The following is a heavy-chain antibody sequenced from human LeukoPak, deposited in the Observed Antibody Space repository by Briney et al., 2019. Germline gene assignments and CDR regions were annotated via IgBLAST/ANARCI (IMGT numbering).Heavy chain of an antibody. CDR3: ARTRKDYYDNSGLFDS. CDR1: GLTFSGYY. CDR2: VSSSGSTM. D-gene: IGHD3-22*01. Sequence: GGSLRLSCAASGLTFSGYYMSWIRQAPGKGLEWVSYVSSSGSTMYYPDSVKGRFTISRDNAKNSLFLQMNSLRAEDTAVYFCARTRKDYYDNSGLFDSWGQGTLVTVSS. J-gene: IGHJ4*02. V-gene: IGHV3-11*01.